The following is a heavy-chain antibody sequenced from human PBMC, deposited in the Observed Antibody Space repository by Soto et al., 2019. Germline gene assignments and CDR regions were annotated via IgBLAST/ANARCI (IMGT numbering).Heavy chain of an antibody. CDR1: GGSFSGYY. Sequence: NPSETLSLTCAVYGGSFSGYYWNWIRQPPGKGLEWIGEISQSGSTNYNPSLKGRVTISVDTSKNQFSLKLSSLTAADTAVYYCARTYDFWSGYYVFDYWGQGTLVTVSS. V-gene: IGHV4-34*01. CDR2: ISQSGST. D-gene: IGHD3-3*01. J-gene: IGHJ4*02. CDR3: ARTYDFWSGYYVFDY.